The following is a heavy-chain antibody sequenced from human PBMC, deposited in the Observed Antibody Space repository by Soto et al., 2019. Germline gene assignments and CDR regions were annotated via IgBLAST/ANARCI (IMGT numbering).Heavy chain of an antibody. Sequence: QVQLQESGPGLVKPSETLSLTCTVSGGSISSYYWSWIRQPPGKGLEWIGYIYYSGSTNYNPSLKSRVTISVDTSKNQFSLKLSSVTAADTAVYYCARAERSFITGISSGWYEGIDYWGQGTLVTVSS. CDR2: IYYSGST. J-gene: IGHJ4*02. CDR1: GGSISSYY. V-gene: IGHV4-59*01. CDR3: ARAERSFITGISSGWYEGIDY. D-gene: IGHD6-19*01.